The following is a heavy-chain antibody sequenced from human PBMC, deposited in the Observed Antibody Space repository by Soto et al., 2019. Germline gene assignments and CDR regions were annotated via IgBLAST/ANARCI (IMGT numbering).Heavy chain of an antibody. D-gene: IGHD5-18*01. Sequence: ASVKVSCKASGYSFTSYYLQWVRQAPGQGLEWMGIIKPSDGSTSYTQKFQDRVTIAADTSTNTVYMELSSLTSEDTAVYYCARDSAPTAMPEYWGQGTLVTVSS. CDR2: IKPSDGST. CDR3: ARDSAPTAMPEY. J-gene: IGHJ4*02. V-gene: IGHV1-46*01. CDR1: GYSFTSYY.